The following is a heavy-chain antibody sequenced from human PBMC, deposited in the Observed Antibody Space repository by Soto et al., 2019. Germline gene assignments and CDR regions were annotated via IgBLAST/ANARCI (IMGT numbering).Heavy chain of an antibody. CDR3: AKDIGYSYGYPYYYYGMDV. V-gene: IGHV3-9*01. CDR1: GFTFDDYA. D-gene: IGHD5-18*01. CDR2: ISWNSGSI. J-gene: IGHJ6*02. Sequence: EVQLVESGGGLVQPGRSLRLSCAASGFTFDDYAMHWVRQAPGKGLEWVSGISWNSGSIGYADSVKGRFTISRDNAKNSLYLQMNSLRAEDTALYDCAKDIGYSYGYPYYYYGMDVWGQGTTVTVSS.